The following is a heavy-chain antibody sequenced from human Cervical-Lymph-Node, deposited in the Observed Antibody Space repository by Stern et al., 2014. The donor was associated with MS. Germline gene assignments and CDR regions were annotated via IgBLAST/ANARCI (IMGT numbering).Heavy chain of an antibody. Sequence: EVQLVESGGGLVQPGGSLRLSCAVSGFSVSTNYMNWVRQAPGKGLECVSIIYSDGRTSYADYVKGRFSISRDDSKNTLYLEMNSLRAEDTAVYYCARAGVWDVLDNWGQGTLVTVSS. J-gene: IGHJ4*02. CDR1: GFSVSTNY. CDR2: IYSDGRT. V-gene: IGHV3-53*01. CDR3: ARAGVWDVLDN. D-gene: IGHD3-3*01.